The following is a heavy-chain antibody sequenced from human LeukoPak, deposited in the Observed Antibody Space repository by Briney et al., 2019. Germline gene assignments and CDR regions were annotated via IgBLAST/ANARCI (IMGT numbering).Heavy chain of an antibody. D-gene: IGHD3-22*01. CDR3: ARDSSGYPFDY. CDR2: ISNDIRNT. CDR1: GFTFSSYP. J-gene: IGHJ4*02. V-gene: IGHV3-30-3*01. Sequence: WGSLRLSCAASGFTFSSYPMHWVRQAPGKGLEWVAVISNDIRNTYYADSVKGRFSISRDNPKNTLYLQMNSLRADDTALYYCARDSSGYPFDYWGQGTLVTVSS.